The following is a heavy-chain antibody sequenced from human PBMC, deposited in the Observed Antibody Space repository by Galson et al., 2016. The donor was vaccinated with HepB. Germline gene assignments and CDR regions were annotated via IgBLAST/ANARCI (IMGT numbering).Heavy chain of an antibody. CDR3: ATADYYYGSGTYLY. CDR2: FDPEDGET. CDR1: GYTLSELS. D-gene: IGHD3-10*01. Sequence: QSGAEVKRPGESLKTSCKVSGYTLSELSIHWVRQAPGEGLEWMGGFDPEDGETNHAQKFQGRVTMTEDRSRDTAYLELSSLRSEDTAVYYCATADYYYGSGTYLYWGQGTLVTVSS. J-gene: IGHJ4*02. V-gene: IGHV1-24*01.